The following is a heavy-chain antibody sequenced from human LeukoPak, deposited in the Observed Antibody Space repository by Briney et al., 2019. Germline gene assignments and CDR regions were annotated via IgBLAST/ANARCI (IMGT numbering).Heavy chain of an antibody. D-gene: IGHD4-23*01. CDR1: GGSISSYY. J-gene: IGHJ4*02. Sequence: SETLSLTCTVSGGSISSYYWNWIRQPPGGGLEWIGDIYYSGSTNYNPSLKSRVTISVDTSKNQFSLKLSSVTAADTAFYYCARRSAYGGNSDWGFDYWGQGTLVTVSS. V-gene: IGHV4-59*08. CDR2: IYYSGST. CDR3: ARRSAYGGNSDWGFDY.